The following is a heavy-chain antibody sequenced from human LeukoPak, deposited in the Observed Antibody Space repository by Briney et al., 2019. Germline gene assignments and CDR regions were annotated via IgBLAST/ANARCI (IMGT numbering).Heavy chain of an antibody. CDR1: GGSISSSSYY. CDR2: TYYSGST. Sequence: SETLSLTCTVSGGSISSSSYYWGWIRQPPGKGLEWIGSTYYSGSTYYNPSLKSRVTISVDTSKNQFSLKLSSVTAADTAVYYCARTSGYDYFGWFDPWGQGTLVTVSS. D-gene: IGHD5-12*01. V-gene: IGHV4-39*07. J-gene: IGHJ5*02. CDR3: ARTSGYDYFGWFDP.